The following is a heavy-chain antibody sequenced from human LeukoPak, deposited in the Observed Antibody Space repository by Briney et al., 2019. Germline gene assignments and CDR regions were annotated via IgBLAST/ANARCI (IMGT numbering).Heavy chain of an antibody. CDR1: GFTFSSYS. Sequence: PGGSLRLSCAASGFTFSSYSMSWVRQAPGKGLEWAADIKEDGSDKYYGDSVKGRFTISRDNAKNSVYLQMNSLSPEDTAIYFCATLAFDSWGRGTLVTVSS. CDR2: IKEDGSDK. J-gene: IGHJ4*02. V-gene: IGHV3-7*01. CDR3: ATLAFDS. D-gene: IGHD3-3*02.